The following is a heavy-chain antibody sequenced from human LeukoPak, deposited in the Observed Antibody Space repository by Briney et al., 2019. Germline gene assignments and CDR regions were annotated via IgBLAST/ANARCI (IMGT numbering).Heavy chain of an antibody. Sequence: SETLSLTCTVSGGSISSGGYYWSWIRQHPGKGLEWIGYIFYSGSTYYNPSLKSRVTISVDTSKNQFSLKLRSVTAADTAVYYCARGIGDPEYYYGSGSFSQTHPIAFFLDYWGQGTLVTVSS. D-gene: IGHD3-10*01. J-gene: IGHJ4*02. CDR2: IFYSGST. CDR1: GGSISSGGYY. V-gene: IGHV4-31*03. CDR3: ARGIGDPEYYYGSGSFSQTHPIAFFLDY.